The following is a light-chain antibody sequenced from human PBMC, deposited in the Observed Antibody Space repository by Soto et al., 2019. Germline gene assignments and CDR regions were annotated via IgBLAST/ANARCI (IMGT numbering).Light chain of an antibody. Sequence: DIQMTQSPSTLSGSVGDTVTISCRASQNIGRWLAWYQQKPGKAPKLLIYDASNLESGVPSRISGSGSGTEFTLTISSLQPDDFATYYCQQFTSYSSLTFGPGTKVHIK. V-gene: IGKV1-5*01. CDR1: QNIGRW. CDR3: QQFTSYSSLT. J-gene: IGKJ3*01. CDR2: DAS.